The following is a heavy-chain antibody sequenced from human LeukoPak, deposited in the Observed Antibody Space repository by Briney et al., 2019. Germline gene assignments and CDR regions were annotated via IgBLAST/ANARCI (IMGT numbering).Heavy chain of an antibody. V-gene: IGHV3-15*07. D-gene: IGHD2-15*01. J-gene: IGHJ4*02. Sequence: PGGSLRLSCVVSGFTFKNYGMHWVRQAPGKGLEWVGHIRSKADGGTPDYIAPVKGRFTISRDDSKDTLYLQMNSLNTEDTAMYYCTTRSLARYCSDGACYSSADYWGQGTLVTVSS. CDR3: TTRSLARYCSDGACYSSADY. CDR2: IRSKADGGTP. CDR1: GFTFKNYG.